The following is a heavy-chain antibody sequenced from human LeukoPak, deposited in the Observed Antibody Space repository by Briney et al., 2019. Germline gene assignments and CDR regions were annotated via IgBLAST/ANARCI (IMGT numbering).Heavy chain of an antibody. CDR1: GFTFSSYW. J-gene: IGHJ3*02. D-gene: IGHD3-10*01. CDR3: ARAGDYGSGSCAFDM. Sequence: SGGSLRHSCAASGFTFSSYWMHWVPQAQGKGLVWVSRIRGDGSTTYAGCVKGRFTIFRDNAKNTLYLQMTSLRAEGTAVYYCARAGDYGSGSCAFDMWGQGTMVTVSS. V-gene: IGHV3-74*01. CDR2: IRGDGST.